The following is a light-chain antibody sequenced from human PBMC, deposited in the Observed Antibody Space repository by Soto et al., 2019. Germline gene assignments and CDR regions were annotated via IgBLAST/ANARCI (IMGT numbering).Light chain of an antibody. CDR2: TAS. CDR1: QSVSNY. CDR3: QQRSTWPPWT. Sequence: EIVLTQSPATLSLSPGERATLSCRASQSVSNYLAWYQHKPGQAPRLLIYTASSSATGIPARFSGSGSGTDFTLTISSLEPEDFAVYYCQQRSTWPPWTFGQGTKVAVK. V-gene: IGKV3-11*01. J-gene: IGKJ1*01.